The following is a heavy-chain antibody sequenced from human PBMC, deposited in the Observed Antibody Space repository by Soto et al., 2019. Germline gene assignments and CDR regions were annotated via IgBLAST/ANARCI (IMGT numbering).Heavy chain of an antibody. D-gene: IGHD1-26*01. CDR2: ISWSSGSI. CDR1: GFTFDDYA. V-gene: IGHV3-9*01. Sequence: PGGSLRLSCAASGFTFDDYAMHWVRQAPGKGLEWVSGISWSSGSIGYADSVKGRFTISRDNAKNSLYLQMNSLRAEDTALYYCAKDMAPYSGSYRMLDYFDYWGQGTLVTVSS. J-gene: IGHJ4*02. CDR3: AKDMAPYSGSYRMLDYFDY.